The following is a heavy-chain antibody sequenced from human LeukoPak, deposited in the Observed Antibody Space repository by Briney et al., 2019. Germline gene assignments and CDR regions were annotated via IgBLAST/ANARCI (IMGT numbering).Heavy chain of an antibody. CDR1: GFTFSLAA. V-gene: IGHV3-23*01. CDR2: IGASGEST. CDR3: AKDIQLST. D-gene: IGHD5-24*01. Sequence: GGSLRLSCAASGFTFSLAAMTWVRQAPGEGLEWVSLIGASGESTYYAAPVKGLFTISRDNSKNTLSLQMNSLRVEDTAMYFCAKDIQLSTWGLGTMVTVSS. J-gene: IGHJ3*01.